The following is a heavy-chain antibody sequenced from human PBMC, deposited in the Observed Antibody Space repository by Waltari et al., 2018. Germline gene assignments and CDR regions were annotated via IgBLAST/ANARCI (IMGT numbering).Heavy chain of an antibody. D-gene: IGHD3-3*01. V-gene: IGHV3-74*01. J-gene: IGHJ3*02. CDR1: GFTFNTYW. Sequence: EVQVVESGGGLAQPGGSLRLSCAASGFTFNTYWMHWVRPAPGKGLVWVSHISSDGSIGNYADSVKGRFTISRDNAKNTLFLQMNSLRVEDTAVYYCTTSHNYTTFDIWGQGTVVTVSS. CDR2: ISSDGSIG. CDR3: TTSHNYTTFDI.